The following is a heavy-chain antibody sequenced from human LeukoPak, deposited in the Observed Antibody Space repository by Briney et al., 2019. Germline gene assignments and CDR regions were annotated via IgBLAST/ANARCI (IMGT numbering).Heavy chain of an antibody. D-gene: IGHD3-22*01. CDR2: IKSKTDGGTT. V-gene: IGHV3-15*01. CDR1: GFTFSNAW. Sequence: GGSLRLSCAASGFTFSNAWLSWVRQAPGKGLEWVGRIKSKTDGGTTDYAAPVKGRFTISRDESKNTLYLQMNSLKIEDTAVYYCITAKTTYYYDSSGRTYYVDYWGEGILVTVSS. J-gene: IGHJ4*02. CDR3: ITAKTTYYYDSSGRTYYVDY.